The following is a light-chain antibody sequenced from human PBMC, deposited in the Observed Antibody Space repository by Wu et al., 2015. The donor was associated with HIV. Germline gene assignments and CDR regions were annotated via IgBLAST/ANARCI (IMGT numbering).Light chain of an antibody. J-gene: IGKJ1*01. CDR1: QGIRYD. V-gene: IGKV1-6*01. CDR2: GAS. CDR3: LQDYNLWT. Sequence: AIQMTQSPSSLSASVGDRVTFTCRASQGIRYDVSWYQQKPGKAPKLLIYGASTLQSGVPSRFSGSGSGTDFSLTISSLQPEDFATYYCLQDYNLWTFGQGTKVEI.